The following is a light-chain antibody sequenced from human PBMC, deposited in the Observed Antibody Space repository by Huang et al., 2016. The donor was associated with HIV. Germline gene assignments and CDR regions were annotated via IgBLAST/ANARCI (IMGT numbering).Light chain of an antibody. CDR1: QSVATN. J-gene: IGKJ2*01. CDR2: GAS. CDR3: QQYHNWPYT. Sequence: EIIMTQSPATLSLSPGEGASISCRANQSVATNLAWYLHRPGQSPSILIFGASTRASGLPGSCSGSGSGTQITLTVSGLQSEDFAVYYCQQYHNWPYTFGQGTKLEIK. V-gene: IGKV3-15*01.